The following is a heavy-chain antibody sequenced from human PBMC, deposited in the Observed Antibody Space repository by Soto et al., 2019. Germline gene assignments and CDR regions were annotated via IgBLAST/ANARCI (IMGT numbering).Heavy chain of an antibody. V-gene: IGHV4-31*02. CDR2: IYYSGST. CDR3: ARGAGSIAARPFDY. Sequence: TLSLTWTVSGGSISSGGYYWSWIRQHPGKGLEWIGYIYYSGSTYYSPSLKSRVTISVDTSKNQFSLKLSSVTAADTAVYYCARGAGSIAARPFDYWGQGTLVTVSS. J-gene: IGHJ4*02. D-gene: IGHD6-6*01. CDR1: GGSISSGGYY.